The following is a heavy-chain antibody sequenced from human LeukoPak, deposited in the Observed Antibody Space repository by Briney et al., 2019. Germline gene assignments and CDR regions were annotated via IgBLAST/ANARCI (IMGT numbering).Heavy chain of an antibody. D-gene: IGHD6-19*01. Sequence: GGSLRLSCTASGFTFGDYAISWVRQAPGKGLEWVANIKQDGSQKYYVDSVKGRFTISRDNAKNSLYLQMNSLRAEDTAVYYCARDVTYSSGWYYFDYWGQGTLVTVSS. CDR1: GFTFGDYA. CDR3: ARDVTYSSGWYYFDY. CDR2: IKQDGSQK. J-gene: IGHJ4*02. V-gene: IGHV3-7*01.